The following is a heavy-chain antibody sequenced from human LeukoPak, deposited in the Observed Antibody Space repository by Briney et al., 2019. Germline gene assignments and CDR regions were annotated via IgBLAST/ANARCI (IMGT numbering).Heavy chain of an antibody. D-gene: IGHD6-6*01. CDR3: ARERRSASRFDP. Sequence: GGSLRLSCAASGFTFSSYAMHWVRQAPGTGLEWVVLISYDGSNKYFADSVKGRFTISRDTSKNTLYLQMNSLRAEDTAVYYCARERRSASRFDPWGQGTLVTVSS. CDR1: GFTFSSYA. V-gene: IGHV3-30*03. J-gene: IGHJ5*02. CDR2: ISYDGSNK.